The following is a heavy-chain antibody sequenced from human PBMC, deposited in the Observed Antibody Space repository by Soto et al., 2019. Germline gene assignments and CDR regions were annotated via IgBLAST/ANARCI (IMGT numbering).Heavy chain of an antibody. CDR1: GYSLRTSGMS. V-gene: IGHV2-70*01. CDR2: IDWDDDK. D-gene: IGHD6-19*01. Sequence: SGPTLVKPTQTLTLTCIFSGYSLRTSGMSVSWIRQPPAKALEWLALIDWDDDKYYSTSLKTRLTISKDTSKNQVVLTMTNMDPVDTATYYCARIRNTRGSGWYYFDYWGQGTLVTVSS. J-gene: IGHJ4*02. CDR3: ARIRNTRGSGWYYFDY.